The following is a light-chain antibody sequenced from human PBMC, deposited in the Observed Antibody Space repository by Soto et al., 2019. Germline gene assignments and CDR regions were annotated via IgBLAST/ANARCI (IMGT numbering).Light chain of an antibody. V-gene: IGKV3-15*01. CDR2: DAS. CDR3: HQYGDWPPDT. J-gene: IGKJ2*01. Sequence: EIVMTQSPATLSVSPGERATLSCRASQSVSRNLAWYQQKPGQPPRLLIYDASTRATGVPARFGGSGSGTEFTLTISGLQSEDFAVYYCHQYGDWPPDTFGQGTKVDIK. CDR1: QSVSRN.